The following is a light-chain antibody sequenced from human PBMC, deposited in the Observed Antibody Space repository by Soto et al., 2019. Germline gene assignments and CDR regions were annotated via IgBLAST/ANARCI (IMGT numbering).Light chain of an antibody. J-gene: IGKJ3*01. V-gene: IGKV3-20*01. CDR2: AAS. CDR3: QQYGSSFS. CDR1: QSVSNSY. Sequence: EIVLTQSPGTLSLSPGERATLSCRARQSVSNSYLAWYRQKPGQAPRLLIHAASSRATGTPDRFSGSGSGTDFTLTIIRLEPEVFAVYYCQQYGSSFSFGPGTKVDIK.